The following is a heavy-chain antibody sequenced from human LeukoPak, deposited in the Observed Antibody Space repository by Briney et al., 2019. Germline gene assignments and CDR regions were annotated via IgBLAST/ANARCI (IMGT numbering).Heavy chain of an antibody. V-gene: IGHV3-30*03. CDR2: ISYDENSK. CDR1: GFTFSNAW. CDR3: ARDAVGARYDS. Sequence: PGGSLRLSCAASGFTFSNAWMSWVRQAPGKGLEWVAIISYDENSKSYADSVKGRFTISRDNSKNTLYLQMNSLRGEDTAVYYCARDAVGARYDSWGQGTLVIVSS. J-gene: IGHJ4*02. D-gene: IGHD1-26*01.